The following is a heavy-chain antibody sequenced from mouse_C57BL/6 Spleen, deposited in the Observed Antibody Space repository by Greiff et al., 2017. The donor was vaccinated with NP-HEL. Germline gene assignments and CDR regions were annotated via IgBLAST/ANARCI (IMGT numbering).Heavy chain of an antibody. J-gene: IGHJ4*01. CDR2: IDPANGNT. Sequence: EVQLQQSVAELVRPGASVKLSCTASGFTFTNTYMHWVKQRPEQGLEWIGRIDPANGNTNYTQKFQGKATLTADTSSNTAYLQLSSLTSEDSAIYYSEFTVVRDMDDWGKGTTVTVSS. CDR3: EFTVVRDMDD. D-gene: IGHD1-1*01. CDR1: GFTFTNTY. V-gene: IGHV14-3*01.